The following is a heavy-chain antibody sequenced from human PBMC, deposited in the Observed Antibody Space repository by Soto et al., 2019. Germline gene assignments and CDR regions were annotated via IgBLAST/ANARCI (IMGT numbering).Heavy chain of an antibody. CDR3: ESPNVWFGENNGMDV. J-gene: IGHJ6*02. D-gene: IGHD3-10*01. Sequence: GESLKISCKGSGYSFTSYWISWVRQMPGKGLEWMGRIDPSDSYTNYSPSFQGHVTISADKSISTAYLQWSSLKASDTAMYYCESPNVWFGENNGMDVWGQGTTVTVSS. CDR1: GYSFTSYW. CDR2: IDPSDSYT. V-gene: IGHV5-10-1*01.